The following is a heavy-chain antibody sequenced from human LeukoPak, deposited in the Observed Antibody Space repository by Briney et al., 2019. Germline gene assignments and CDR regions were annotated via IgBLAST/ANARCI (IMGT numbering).Heavy chain of an antibody. CDR2: ISGSGSST. CDR1: GFTFSSYA. J-gene: IGHJ4*02. CDR3: AKDLEDYYRPLDY. V-gene: IGHV3-23*01. D-gene: IGHD3-22*01. Sequence: PGGSLRLSCAASGFTFSSYAMSWVRQAPGKGPEWVSAISGSGSSTYYADSVKGRFTISRDNSRNTLHLQMNSLRAEDTAVYYCAKDLEDYYRPLDYWGQGTLVTVSS.